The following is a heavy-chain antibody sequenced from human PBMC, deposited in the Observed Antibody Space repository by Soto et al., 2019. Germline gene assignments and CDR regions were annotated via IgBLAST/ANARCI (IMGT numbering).Heavy chain of an antibody. J-gene: IGHJ5*02. CDR1: GGAISTYY. D-gene: IGHD3-3*01. CDR3: AIGQRFSDWFDP. V-gene: IGHV4-4*07. CDR2: IYSSGST. Sequence: QVHLQESGPGLVKPSETLSLTCTVSGGAISTYYWTWIRQPAGKGLESIGRIYSSGSTKYNPSLQSRVTMSLDTSNNQFSLRLTSVTAADTAVYYCAIGQRFSDWFDPWGQGTLVTVSS.